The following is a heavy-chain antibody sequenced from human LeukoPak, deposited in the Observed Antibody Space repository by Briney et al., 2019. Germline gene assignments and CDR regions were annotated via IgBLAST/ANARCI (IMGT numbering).Heavy chain of an antibody. CDR3: AKGHFEYSSSSDWFDP. CDR2: ISGDGGTT. J-gene: IGHJ5*02. CDR1: GFTFDDYA. D-gene: IGHD6-6*01. V-gene: IGHV3-43*02. Sequence: PGGSLRLSCAASGFTFDDYAMHWVRQAPGKGLEWVSLISGDGGTTYYTDSVKGRFTISRDNRKNSLYLQMNSLRTEDAALYYCAKGHFEYSSSSDWFDPWGQGTLVTVSS.